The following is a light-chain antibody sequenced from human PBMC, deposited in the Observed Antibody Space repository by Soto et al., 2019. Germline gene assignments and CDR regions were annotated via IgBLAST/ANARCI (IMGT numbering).Light chain of an antibody. CDR3: QQYGSSPPLT. J-gene: IGKJ4*01. Sequence: EFVLTQSPDTLPLSPGERATLSCMASPSVTSSYLAWYQQKPGQAPRILIYGASTSATGIPDRFSSSGSGTDFTLTIRSLQLEDFAVYYCQQYGSSPPLTFGGGNKVEIK. V-gene: IGKV3-20*01. CDR1: PSVTSSY. CDR2: GAS.